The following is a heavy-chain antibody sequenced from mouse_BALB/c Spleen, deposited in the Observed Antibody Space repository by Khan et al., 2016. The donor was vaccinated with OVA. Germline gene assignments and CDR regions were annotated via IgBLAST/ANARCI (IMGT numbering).Heavy chain of an antibody. Sequence: EVQLQESGGDLVEPGGSLKLSCVASGFTFSSYSMSWVRQTPDKRLEWVATISSGGDYTYYPDIVKGRFTISRDSAKNTLYLQMSSLKSEDTAMYYCASHLTGSFAYWGQGTLVAVSA. CDR2: ISSGGDYT. CDR3: ASHLTGSFAY. V-gene: IGHV5-6*01. CDR1: GFTFSSYS. J-gene: IGHJ3*01. D-gene: IGHD4-1*01.